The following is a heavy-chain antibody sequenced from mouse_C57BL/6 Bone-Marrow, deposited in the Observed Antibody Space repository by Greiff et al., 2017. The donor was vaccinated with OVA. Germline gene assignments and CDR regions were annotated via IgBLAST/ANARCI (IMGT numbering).Heavy chain of an antibody. Sequence: QVHVKQPGAELVKPGASVKLSCKASGYTFTSYWMHWVKQRPGRGLEWIGRIDPSSGGTKYNEKFKSKATLTVDKPSSTAYMQLSSLTSEDSAVFDYAREGDSSGYVGYLDYWGQGTTLTVSS. CDR3: AREGDSSGYVGYLDY. J-gene: IGHJ2*01. V-gene: IGHV1-62-3*01. D-gene: IGHD3-2*02. CDR2: IDPSSGGT. CDR1: GYTFTSYW.